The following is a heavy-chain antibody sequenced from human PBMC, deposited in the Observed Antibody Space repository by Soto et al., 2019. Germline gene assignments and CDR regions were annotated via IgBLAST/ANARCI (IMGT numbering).Heavy chain of an antibody. J-gene: IGHJ6*02. V-gene: IGHV3-30*18. CDR2: ISYDGSNK. CDR1: GFTFSSYG. D-gene: IGHD3-10*01. Sequence: QVQLVESGGGVVQPGRSLRLSCAASGFTFSSYGMHWVRQAPGKGLEWVAVISYDGSNKYYADSVKGRFTISRDNSKNTLYLQMNSLRAEDTAVYYCAKDRHYYGSGSYYTDYYYGMDVWGQGTTVTVSS. CDR3: AKDRHYYGSGSYYTDYYYGMDV.